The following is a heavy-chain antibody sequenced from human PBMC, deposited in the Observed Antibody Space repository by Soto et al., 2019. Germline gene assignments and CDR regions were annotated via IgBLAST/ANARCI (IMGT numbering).Heavy chain of an antibody. D-gene: IGHD3-22*01. CDR2: ISTNGGST. Sequence: PGGSLRLSCAASGFTFSSYSMNWVRQAPGKGLEYVSSISTNGGSTHYADSVKGRFTISRDNSKNTQYLQMSSLGADDTAVYYCVKGEYYYDSSGYYPFDYWGQGTLVTVSS. CDR1: GFTFSSYS. V-gene: IGHV3-64D*06. CDR3: VKGEYYYDSSGYYPFDY. J-gene: IGHJ4*02.